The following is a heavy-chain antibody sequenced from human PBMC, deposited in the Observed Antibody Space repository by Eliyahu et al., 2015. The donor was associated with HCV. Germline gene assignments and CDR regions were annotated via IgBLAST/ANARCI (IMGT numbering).Heavy chain of an antibody. V-gene: IGHV3-15*01. Sequence: EVQLVESGGGLVKPGASLRLSCAASAFXFTXAWMGWVRQAPGKGLGWVGLIKSKRDGGTTDYAAPVKGRVTISRDDSKSTLYLEMNSLQTEDTAVYYCAADQRDRATYDAFDIWGQGTMVTVSS. CDR2: IKSKRDGGTT. D-gene: IGHD5-12*01. CDR3: AADQRDRATYDAFDI. J-gene: IGHJ3*02. CDR1: AFXFTXAW.